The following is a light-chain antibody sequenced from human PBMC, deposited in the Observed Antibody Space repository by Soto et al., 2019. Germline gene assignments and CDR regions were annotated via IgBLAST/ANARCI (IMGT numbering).Light chain of an antibody. J-gene: IGKJ1*01. Sequence: IQLTQSPSSLSASVGDRVTITCRATPAIASFLAWYQQKPGTAPKLLIYGATTLKSGVPSRFSGSRSGTDYTLTIGRLQPEDFATYYCQQHNGSPGTVGQGTRVEIK. CDR2: GAT. CDR3: QQHNGSPGT. V-gene: IGKV1-9*01. CDR1: PAIASF.